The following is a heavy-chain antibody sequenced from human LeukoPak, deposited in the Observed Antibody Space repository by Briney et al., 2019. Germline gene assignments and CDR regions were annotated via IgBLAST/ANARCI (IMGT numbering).Heavy chain of an antibody. CDR2: IYSGGST. V-gene: IGHV3-53*01. D-gene: IGHD3-10*01. J-gene: IGHJ3*02. CDR1: GFTVSSNY. Sequence: PGGSLRLSCAASGFTVSSNYMSWVRQAPGKGLEWVSVIYSGGSTYYADSVKGRFTISRDNSKNTLYLQMNSLRAEDTAVYYCAREKSRGGSGSYYGDDAFDIWGQGTMVTVSS. CDR3: AREKSRGGSGSYYGDDAFDI.